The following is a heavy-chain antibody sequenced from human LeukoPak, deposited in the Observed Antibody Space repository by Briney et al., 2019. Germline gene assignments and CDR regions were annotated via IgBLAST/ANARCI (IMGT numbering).Heavy chain of an antibody. CDR3: AKELSGGWSFDY. CDR1: GGSISSYY. V-gene: IGHV4-59*01. D-gene: IGHD6-19*01. CDR2: ISYSGST. J-gene: IGHJ4*02. Sequence: SETLSLTCTVSGGSISSYYWSWIRQPPGKGLEWIGYISYSGSTNYNPSLKSRVTISLDTSKNQISLRLSSVTAADTAVYYCAKELSGGWSFDYWGQGTLVTVSS.